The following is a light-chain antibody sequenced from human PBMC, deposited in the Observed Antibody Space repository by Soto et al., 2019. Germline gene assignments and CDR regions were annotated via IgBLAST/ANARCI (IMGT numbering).Light chain of an antibody. CDR2: SNN. CDR1: SSNIGSNT. Sequence: QSVLTQPPSASGTPGQRVTISCSGSSSNIGSNTVNWYQQLPGTAPKLLIYSNNQRPSGVPDRFSGSKSGTSASLAISGLQSEDEADYYCISYTVSRSYVFGSGTKVTVL. J-gene: IGLJ1*01. V-gene: IGLV1-44*01. CDR3: ISYTVSRSYV.